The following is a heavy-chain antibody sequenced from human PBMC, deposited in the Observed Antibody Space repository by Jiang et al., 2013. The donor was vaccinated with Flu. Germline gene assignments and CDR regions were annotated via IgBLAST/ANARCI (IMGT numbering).Heavy chain of an antibody. CDR3: AKLKNGNPRYYFDY. CDR2: IYPSDSDT. V-gene: IGHV5-51*01. Sequence: VRQMPGKGLEWMGIIYPSDSDTRYSPSFQGQVTISADKSISTAYLQWSSLKASDTAMYYCAKLKNGNPRYYFDYWGQGTLVTVSS. D-gene: IGHD4-23*01. J-gene: IGHJ4*02.